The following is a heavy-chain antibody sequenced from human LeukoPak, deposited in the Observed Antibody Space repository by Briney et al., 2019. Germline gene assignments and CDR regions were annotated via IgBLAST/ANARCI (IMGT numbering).Heavy chain of an antibody. CDR2: IYNSGST. J-gene: IGHJ4*02. CDR1: GGSISSYY. V-gene: IGHV4-59*01. D-gene: IGHD4-23*01. CDR3: ARAPTTVVTSYYFDY. Sequence: PSETLSLTCTVSGGSISSYYWSWIRQPPGKGLEWIGYIYNSGSTNHNPSLKSRVTISLDTSKNQFPLKLSSVTAADTAVYYCARAPTTVVTSYYFDYWGQGTLVTVSS.